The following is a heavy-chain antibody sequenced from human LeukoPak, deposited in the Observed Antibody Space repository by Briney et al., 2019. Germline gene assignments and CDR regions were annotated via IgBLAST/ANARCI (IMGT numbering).Heavy chain of an antibody. V-gene: IGHV4-39*01. CDR1: GGSISSSSYY. D-gene: IGHD6-13*01. J-gene: IGHJ4*02. Sequence: SETLSLTWTVSGGSISSSSYYWGWIRQPPGKGLEWIGSIYYSGSTYYNPSLKSRVTISVDTSKNQFSLKLSSVTAADTAVYYCARMEYSSIWVDYWGQGTLVTVSS. CDR2: IYYSGST. CDR3: ARMEYSSIWVDY.